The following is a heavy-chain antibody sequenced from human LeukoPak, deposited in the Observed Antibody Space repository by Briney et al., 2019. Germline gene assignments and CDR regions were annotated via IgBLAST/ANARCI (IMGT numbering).Heavy chain of an antibody. CDR1: GYTFTSYD. CDR2: MNPNSGNT. J-gene: IGHJ4*02. Sequence: ASVKVSCKASGYTFTSYDINWVRQATGQGLEWMGWMNPNSGNTGYAQKFQGRVTITRNTSISTAYMGLSSLRSEDTAVYYCARGQIVVVPAAIGFDYWGQGTLVTVSS. V-gene: IGHV1-8*03. CDR3: ARGQIVVVPAAIGFDY. D-gene: IGHD2-2*02.